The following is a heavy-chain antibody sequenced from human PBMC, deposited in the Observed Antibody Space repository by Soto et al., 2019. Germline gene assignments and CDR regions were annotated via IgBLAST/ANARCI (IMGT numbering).Heavy chain of an antibody. Sequence: GGSLRLSCAASGFTFSSYGMHWVRQAPGKGLEWVAVIWYDGSNKYYADSVKGRFTISRDNSKNTLYLQMNSLRAEDTAVYYCARDRDQLLSTHKKTGYYYGMDVWGQGTTVTVSS. CDR3: ARDRDQLLSTHKKTGYYYGMDV. V-gene: IGHV3-33*01. J-gene: IGHJ6*02. D-gene: IGHD2-2*01. CDR1: GFTFSSYG. CDR2: IWYDGSNK.